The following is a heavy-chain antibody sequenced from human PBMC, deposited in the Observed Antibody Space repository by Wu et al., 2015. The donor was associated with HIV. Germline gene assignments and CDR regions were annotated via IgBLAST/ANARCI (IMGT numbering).Heavy chain of an antibody. Sequence: QVQLVQSGAEIKKPGSSVKVSCKASGGTFSKSGFTWVRQAPGQGLEWMGRIIPISGPGDYAEKFQGRVTISADESTSTTYMELSSLRSEDTAVYYCARVRYAEDAHSPLDYYYGMDVWGQGTTVTVSS. CDR1: GGTFSKSG. J-gene: IGHJ6*02. CDR3: ARVRYAEDAHSPLDYYYGMDV. V-gene: IGHV1-69*13. D-gene: IGHD5-12*01. CDR2: IIPISGPG.